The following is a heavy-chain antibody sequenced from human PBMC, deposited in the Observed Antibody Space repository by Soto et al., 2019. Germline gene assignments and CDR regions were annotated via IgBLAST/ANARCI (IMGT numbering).Heavy chain of an antibody. CDR2: IYYSGST. J-gene: IGHJ4*02. Sequence: SXTLSLTCTVSGGSSSSYYWSCIRQPPGKGLEWIGYIYYSGSTNYNPSLKSRVTISVDTSKNQFSLKLSSVTAADTAVYYCARGKYSGYYFDYWGQGTLVTVSS. D-gene: IGHD5-12*01. CDR1: GGSSSSYY. CDR3: ARGKYSGYYFDY. V-gene: IGHV4-59*01.